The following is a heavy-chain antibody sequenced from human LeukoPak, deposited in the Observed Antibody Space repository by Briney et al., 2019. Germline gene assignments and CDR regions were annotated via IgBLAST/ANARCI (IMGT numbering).Heavy chain of an antibody. J-gene: IGHJ5*02. D-gene: IGHD4-17*01. CDR1: GFSLSTSGVG. CDR2: IYWDDDK. V-gene: IGHV2-5*02. Sequence: SGPTLVKPTQTLTLTCTFSGFSLSTSGVGVGWIRQPPGKALEWLALIYWDDDKRYSPSLKSRLTITKDTSKNQVVLTMTNMDPVDTTTYYCAPNYGENWFDPWGQGTLVTVSS. CDR3: APNYGENWFDP.